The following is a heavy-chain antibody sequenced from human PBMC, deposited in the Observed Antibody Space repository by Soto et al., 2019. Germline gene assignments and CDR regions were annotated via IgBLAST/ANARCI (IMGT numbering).Heavy chain of an antibody. CDR2: IYYSGST. D-gene: IGHD4-17*01. Sequence: QLQLQESGPGLVKPSETLSLTCTVSGGSISSSSYYWGWIRQPPGKGLEWIGSIYYSGSTYYNPSLKSRVPISVDTSKNQFSLKLSSVTAADTAVYYCARLRWFPYYFDYWGQGTLVTVSS. CDR3: ARLRWFPYYFDY. V-gene: IGHV4-39*01. CDR1: GGSISSSSYY. J-gene: IGHJ4*02.